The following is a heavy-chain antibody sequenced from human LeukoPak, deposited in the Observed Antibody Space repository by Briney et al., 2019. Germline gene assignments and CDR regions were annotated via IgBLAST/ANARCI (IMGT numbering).Heavy chain of an antibody. D-gene: IGHD6-19*01. CDR2: INAGNSNT. Sequence: ASVKVSCKASGYTFTSYAIHWVRQAPGQRLEWMGWINAGNSNTKYSQKFQGRVTMTRDTSTSTVYMELSSLRSDDTAVYYCARDEKWLAAYYFDYWGQGTLVTVSS. V-gene: IGHV1-3*01. J-gene: IGHJ4*02. CDR3: ARDEKWLAAYYFDY. CDR1: GYTFTSYA.